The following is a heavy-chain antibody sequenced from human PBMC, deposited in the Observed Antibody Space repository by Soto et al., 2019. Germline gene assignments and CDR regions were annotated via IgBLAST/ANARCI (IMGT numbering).Heavy chain of an antibody. J-gene: IGHJ4*02. D-gene: IGHD3-16*01. CDR2: ISGYNADK. V-gene: IGHV1-18*01. Sequence: QIQLVQSGAEVKKPGASVKVSCKASGYIFTNYGIRWVRQAPGQGLEWMGWISGYNADKNYAQKFQGRVTMTTDTFTNTSYVELRRLRSDDSAVFYCARDRRKLLRGRRFDYWGQGTLVTVSS. CDR1: GYIFTNYG. CDR3: ARDRRKLLRGRRFDY.